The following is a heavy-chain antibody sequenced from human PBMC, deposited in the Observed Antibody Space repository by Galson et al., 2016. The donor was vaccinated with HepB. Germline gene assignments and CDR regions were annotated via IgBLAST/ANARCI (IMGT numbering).Heavy chain of an antibody. Sequence: SLRLSCAASGFTFRNYGMNWVRQAPGKGLEWVAHINSDSGVISYADSVKGRFTISRDYAKNSLYLQMNSLSEEDTAFYYCARDPDGDYDFDYWGRGTLVTVSS. V-gene: IGHV3-48*02. CDR1: GFTFRNYG. CDR2: INSDSGVI. CDR3: ARDPDGDYDFDY. J-gene: IGHJ4*02. D-gene: IGHD4-17*01.